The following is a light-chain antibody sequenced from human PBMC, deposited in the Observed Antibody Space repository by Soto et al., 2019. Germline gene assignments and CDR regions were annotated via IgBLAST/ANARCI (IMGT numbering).Light chain of an antibody. Sequence: QSELTRAAYVCGSPRQPITITCTGTSSDVGGYNYVSWYQQHPGKAPKLMIYDVSNRPSGVSNRFSGSKSGNTASLTISGLQAEDEADYYCSSYTSSSTVFGTGTKVTVL. J-gene: IGLJ1*01. CDR1: SSDVGGYNY. CDR2: DVS. V-gene: IGLV2-14*01. CDR3: SSYTSSSTV.